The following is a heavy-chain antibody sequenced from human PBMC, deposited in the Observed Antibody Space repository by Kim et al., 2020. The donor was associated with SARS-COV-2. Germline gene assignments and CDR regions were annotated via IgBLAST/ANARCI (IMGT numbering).Heavy chain of an antibody. V-gene: IGHV1-69*13. D-gene: IGHD2-8*01. Sequence: SVKVSCKASGDTYSNYAITWVRQAPGQGLEWMGDIMPIFGTSNYAQKFQDRIVFTADGSTNTAYMELSSLRYEDTAVYYCANPTGNVDFWGQGTAITVSS. CDR2: IMPIFGTS. CDR1: GDTYSNYA. CDR3: ANPTGNVDF. J-gene: IGHJ6*02.